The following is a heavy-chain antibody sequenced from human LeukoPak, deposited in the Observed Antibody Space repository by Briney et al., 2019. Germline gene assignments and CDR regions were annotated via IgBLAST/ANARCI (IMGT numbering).Heavy chain of an antibody. D-gene: IGHD3-22*01. CDR3: ARPTFASYSSGYHY. J-gene: IGHJ4*02. Sequence: SETLSLTCAVYGGSFSGCYWSWIRQPPGKGLEWIGSIHYSGNTYYNPSLKSRVTISVDTSKNQFSLKLTSVTAADTAVYYCARPTFASYSSGYHYWGQGTLVTVSS. CDR2: IHYSGNT. CDR1: GGSFSGCY. V-gene: IGHV4-34*01.